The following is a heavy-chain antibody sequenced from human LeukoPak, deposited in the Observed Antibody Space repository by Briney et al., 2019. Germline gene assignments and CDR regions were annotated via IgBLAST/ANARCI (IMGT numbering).Heavy chain of an antibody. V-gene: IGHV3-30-3*01. Sequence: GGSLRLSCAASGFTFSSYAMHWVRQAPGKGLEWVAVISYDGSNKYYADSVKGRLTISRDNSKNTLYLQMNSLRAEDTAVYYCAREQQRYCSGGSCYGGDDYWGQGTLVTVSS. CDR2: ISYDGSNK. CDR3: AREQQRYCSGGSCYGGDDY. D-gene: IGHD2-15*01. CDR1: GFTFSSYA. J-gene: IGHJ4*02.